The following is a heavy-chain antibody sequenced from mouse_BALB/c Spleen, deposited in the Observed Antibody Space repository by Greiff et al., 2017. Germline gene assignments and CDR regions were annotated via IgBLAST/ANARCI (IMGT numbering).Heavy chain of an antibody. V-gene: IGHV3-2*02. CDR2: ISYSGST. Sequence: EVKLQESGPGLVKPSQSLSLTCTVTGYSITSVYAWNWIRQFPGNKLEWMGYISYSGSTSYNPSLKSRISITRDTSKNQFFLQLNSVTTEDTATYYCARGGDRYAMDYWGQGTSVTVSS. CDR1: GYSITSVYA. D-gene: IGHD3-3*01. CDR3: ARGGDRYAMDY. J-gene: IGHJ4*01.